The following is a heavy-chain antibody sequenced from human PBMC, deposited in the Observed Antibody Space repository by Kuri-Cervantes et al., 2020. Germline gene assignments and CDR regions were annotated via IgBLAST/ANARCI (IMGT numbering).Heavy chain of an antibody. V-gene: IGHV3-30-3*01. CDR2: ISYDGSSK. CDR1: GFTFSSYA. J-gene: IGHJ5*02. D-gene: IGHD3/OR15-3a*01. CDR3: ARDNYHFDP. Sequence: GESLKISCAASGFTFSSYAMHWVRQAPGKGLEWVAVISYDGSSKNYADSVKGRFSISGDNSKNTLYLQMNSLRAEDTAVYYCARDNYHFDPWGQGTLVTVSS.